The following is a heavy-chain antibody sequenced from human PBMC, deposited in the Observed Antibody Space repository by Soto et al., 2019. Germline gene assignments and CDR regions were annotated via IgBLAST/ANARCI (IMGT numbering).Heavy chain of an antibody. V-gene: IGHV3-9*01. CDR1: GFNFDDHA. J-gene: IGHJ5*02. CDR3: VRSSGSQPRAGWFDP. Sequence: EVQLVESGGGLAQPGWSRRLSCAASGFNFDDHAMHWVRQTPGKGLEWVSGISWNSVTINYADYIKGRFTISRDNAKRTIYLQMNNRRTAETAMYFCVRSSGSQPRAGWFDPWGQGTLVTV. D-gene: IGHD1-26*01. CDR2: ISWNSVTI.